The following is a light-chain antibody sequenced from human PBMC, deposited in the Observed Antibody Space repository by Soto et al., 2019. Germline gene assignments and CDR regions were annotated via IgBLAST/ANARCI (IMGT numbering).Light chain of an antibody. Sequence: EIVLTQSPGTLSLSPGERATLSCRASQRVSSTYLAWYQQRPGRAPRLLIYGASSRATGVPDRFTGSGSGTEFTLTISSLQSEDFAVYYCLQYNNWPPLTFGQGTRLEIK. V-gene: IGKV3-15*01. CDR2: GAS. CDR1: QRVSSTY. J-gene: IGKJ5*01. CDR3: LQYNNWPPLT.